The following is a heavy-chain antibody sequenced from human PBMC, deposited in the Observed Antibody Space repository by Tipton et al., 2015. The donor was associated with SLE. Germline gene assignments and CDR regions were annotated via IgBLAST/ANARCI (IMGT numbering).Heavy chain of an antibody. CDR3: ARGESGAFDI. CDR2: FYYSGST. V-gene: IGHV4-59*01. CDR1: GGSISRYY. Sequence: TLSLTCIVSGGSISRYYWNWIRQPPGKGLAWIGYFYYSGSTNYNPSLKSRVTISEDTSKNQFSLKLSSVTAADTAVYYCARGESGAFDIWGQGTMVTVSS. J-gene: IGHJ3*02. D-gene: IGHD3-10*01.